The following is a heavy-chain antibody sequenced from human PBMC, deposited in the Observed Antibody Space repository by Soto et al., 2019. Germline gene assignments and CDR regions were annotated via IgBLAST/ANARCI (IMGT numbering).Heavy chain of an antibody. V-gene: IGHV1-69*05. CDR1: GGTFSSYA. Sequence: QVQLVQSGAEVKKPGSSVKVSCKASGGTFSSYAISWVRQAPGQGLEWMGGIIPIFGTANYAQKFQGRVTITPHESTSTAYMHLSSLRSEDPAVYYCARAGRTRILHSRYYYSYAMDVWGQGTPVTVSS. CDR2: IIPIFGTA. CDR3: ARAGRTRILHSRYYYSYAMDV. D-gene: IGHD2-15*01. J-gene: IGHJ6*02.